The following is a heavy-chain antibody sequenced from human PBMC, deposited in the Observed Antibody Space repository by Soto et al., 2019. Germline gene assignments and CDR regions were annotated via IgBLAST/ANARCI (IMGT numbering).Heavy chain of an antibody. CDR3: ARGEMATIKDYYGMDV. Sequence: SVKVSCKASGGTFSSYAISWVRQAPGQGLEWMGGIIPIFGTANYAQKFQGRVTITADESTSTAYMELSSLRSEDTAVYYCARGEMATIKDYYGMDVWGQGPTVTVYS. CDR2: IIPIFGTA. V-gene: IGHV1-69*13. J-gene: IGHJ6*02. CDR1: GGTFSSYA. D-gene: IGHD5-12*01.